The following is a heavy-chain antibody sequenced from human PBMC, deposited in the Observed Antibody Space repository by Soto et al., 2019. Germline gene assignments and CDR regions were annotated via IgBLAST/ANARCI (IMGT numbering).Heavy chain of an antibody. Sequence: SETLSLTCAVSGGSISSGGYSWSWIRQPPGKGLEWIGYIYHSGSTFYNPSPKSRVTISVDRSKNQFSLKLSSVTAADTAVYYCARVGVVTDAFDIWGQGTMVTVSS. CDR3: ARVGVVTDAFDI. V-gene: IGHV4-30-2*01. CDR2: IYHSGST. J-gene: IGHJ3*02. D-gene: IGHD2-21*02. CDR1: GGSISSGGYS.